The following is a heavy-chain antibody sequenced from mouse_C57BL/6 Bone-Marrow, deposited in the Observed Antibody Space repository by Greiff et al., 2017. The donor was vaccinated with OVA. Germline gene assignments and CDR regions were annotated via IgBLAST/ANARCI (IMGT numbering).Heavy chain of an antibody. Sequence: QVQLQQSGAELARPGASVKLSCKASGYTFTSYGISWVKQRTGQGLEWIGEIYPRSGNTYYNEKFKGKATLTADKSSSTAYMELRSLTAEDSAVYFCARGDYWYFDVWGTGTTVTVSS. CDR2: IYPRSGNT. J-gene: IGHJ1*03. V-gene: IGHV1-81*01. CDR1: GYTFTSYG. CDR3: ARGDYWYFDV.